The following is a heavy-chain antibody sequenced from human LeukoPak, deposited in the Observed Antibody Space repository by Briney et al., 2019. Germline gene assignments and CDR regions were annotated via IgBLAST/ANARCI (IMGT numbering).Heavy chain of an antibody. V-gene: IGHV3-23*01. CDR2: ISDSGGST. Sequence: GGSLRLSCAASGFTFSSYAVSWVRQAPGKGLAWFSAISDSGGSTQYADSVKGRFIISRHNSKNTLYLQMNSLRVEDTAVYYCARDGRLQYGDYVAFDYWGQGALVTVSS. D-gene: IGHD4-17*01. CDR1: GFTFSSYA. J-gene: IGHJ4*02. CDR3: ARDGRLQYGDYVAFDY.